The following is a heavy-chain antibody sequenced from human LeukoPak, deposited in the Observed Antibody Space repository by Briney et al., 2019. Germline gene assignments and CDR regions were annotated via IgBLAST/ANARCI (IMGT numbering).Heavy chain of an antibody. D-gene: IGHD1-7*01. V-gene: IGHV3-23*01. Sequence: PGGSLRLSCAASGFTFSSYSMNWVRQAPGKGLEWVSAISGSGGSTYYADSVKGRFTISRDNSKNTLYLQMNSLRAEDTAVYYCAKDRRTGITGTLSYFDYWGQGTLVTVSS. CDR2: ISGSGGST. J-gene: IGHJ4*02. CDR1: GFTFSSYS. CDR3: AKDRRTGITGTLSYFDY.